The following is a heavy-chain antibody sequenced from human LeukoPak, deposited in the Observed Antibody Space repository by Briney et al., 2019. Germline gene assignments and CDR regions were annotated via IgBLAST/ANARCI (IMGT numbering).Heavy chain of an antibody. J-gene: IGHJ6*02. CDR3: ARGIAAAGADV. V-gene: IGHV4-34*01. Sequence: GSLSLSCAASGFTFSSYAMSWIRQPPGKGLEWIGEINHSGSTNYNPSLKSRVTISVDTSKNQFSLKLSSVTAADTAVYYCARGIAAAGADVWGQGTTVTVSS. CDR2: INHSGST. D-gene: IGHD6-13*01. CDR1: GFTFSSYA.